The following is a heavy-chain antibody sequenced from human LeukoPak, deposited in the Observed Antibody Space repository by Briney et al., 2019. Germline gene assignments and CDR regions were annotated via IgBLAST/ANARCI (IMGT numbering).Heavy chain of an antibody. V-gene: IGHV1-18*01. CDR3: ARIVGATLNDY. CDR2: ISAYNGNT. J-gene: IGHJ4*02. Sequence: ASVKVSCKASGYTFTSYGISWVRQAPGQGLEWMGWISAYNGNTNYAQKLQGRVTMTTDTSTSTVYMELRSLRSDDTAVYYCARIVGATLNDYWGQGTLVTVSS. D-gene: IGHD1-26*01. CDR1: GYTFTSYG.